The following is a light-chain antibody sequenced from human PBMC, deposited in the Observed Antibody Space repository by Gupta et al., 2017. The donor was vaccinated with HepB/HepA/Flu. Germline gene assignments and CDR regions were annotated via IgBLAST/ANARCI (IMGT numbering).Light chain of an antibody. CDR1: QSLLHSNGYNY. CDR3: MQALQTPWT. J-gene: IGKJ1*01. V-gene: IGKV2-28*01. CDR2: LGS. Sequence: IVMTQSPLSLPVTLGEPASISCRSSQSLLHSNGYNYLDWYLQKPGQSPQLLIYLGSNRASGVPDRFSGSGSGTDFTLKSSRVEAEDVGVYYCMQALQTPWTFGQGTKVEIK.